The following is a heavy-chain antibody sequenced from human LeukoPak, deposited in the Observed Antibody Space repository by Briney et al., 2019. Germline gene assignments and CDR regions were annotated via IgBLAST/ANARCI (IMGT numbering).Heavy chain of an antibody. V-gene: IGHV3-74*01. D-gene: IGHD1-26*01. Sequence: PGGSLRLSCAASGFTFSSYWMHWVRQAPGKGLVWVSRINSDGSSTNYAGSVKGRFTISRDNAKNTLYLQMNSLRAEDTAVYYCARDGSGSYHFDYWGQGTLVTVSS. J-gene: IGHJ4*02. CDR2: INSDGSST. CDR1: GFTFSSYW. CDR3: ARDGSGSYHFDY.